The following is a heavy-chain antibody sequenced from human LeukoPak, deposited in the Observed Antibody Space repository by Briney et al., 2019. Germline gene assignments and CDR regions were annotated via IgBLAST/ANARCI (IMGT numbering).Heavy chain of an antibody. CDR1: GGSISSGGYY. Sequence: SETLSLTCTVSGGSISSGGYYWSWIRQHPGKGLEWIGYIYYSGSTYYNPSLKSRVTISVDTSKNQFSLKLSSVTAADTAVYYCARGTTKRVVPAATGYYFDYWGQGTLVTVSS. CDR2: IYYSGST. D-gene: IGHD2-2*01. CDR3: ARGTTKRVVPAATGYYFDY. J-gene: IGHJ4*02. V-gene: IGHV4-31*03.